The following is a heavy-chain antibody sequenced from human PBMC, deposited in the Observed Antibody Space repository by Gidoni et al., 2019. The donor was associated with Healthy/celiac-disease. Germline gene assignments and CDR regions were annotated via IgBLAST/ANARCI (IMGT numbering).Heavy chain of an antibody. CDR2: INHSGSP. J-gene: IGHJ6*02. D-gene: IGHD6-6*01. CDR3: ASTYSSSSFAYYYYYYGMDV. V-gene: IGHV4-34*01. Sequence: QVQLQQWGAGLLKPSETLSLTCAVYGGSFSGYYWSWIRQPPGKGLEWIGEINHSGSPNYNPSLKSRVTISVDTSKNQFSLKLSSVTAADTAVYYCASTYSSSSFAYYYYYYGMDVWGQGTTVTVSS. CDR1: GGSFSGYY.